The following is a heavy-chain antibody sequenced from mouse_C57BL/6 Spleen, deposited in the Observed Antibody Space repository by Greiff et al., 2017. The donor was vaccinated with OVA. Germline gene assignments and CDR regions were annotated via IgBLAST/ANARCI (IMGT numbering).Heavy chain of an antibody. CDR2: IDPSDSET. Sequence: QVHVKQPGAELVRPGSSVKLSCKASGYTFTSYWMHWVKQRPIQGLEWIGNIDPSDSETHYNQKFKDKATLTVDKSSSTAYMQLSSLTSEDSAVYYCARGGDYLDYWGQGTTLTVSS. V-gene: IGHV1-52*01. D-gene: IGHD2-4*01. CDR1: GYTFTSYW. J-gene: IGHJ2*01. CDR3: ARGGDYLDY.